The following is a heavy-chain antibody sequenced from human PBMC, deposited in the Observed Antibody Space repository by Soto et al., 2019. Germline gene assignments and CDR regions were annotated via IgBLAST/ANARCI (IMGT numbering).Heavy chain of an antibody. J-gene: IGHJ3*02. Sequence: PSETLSLTCTVSGGSISSYYWSWIRQPPGKGLEWIGYIYYSGSTNYNPSLKSRVTISVDTSKNQFSLKLSSVTAADTAVYYCARDPFYYDSSGAHAFDIWGQGTMVTVSS. CDR2: IYYSGST. V-gene: IGHV4-59*01. CDR3: ARDPFYYDSSGAHAFDI. D-gene: IGHD3-22*01. CDR1: GGSISSYY.